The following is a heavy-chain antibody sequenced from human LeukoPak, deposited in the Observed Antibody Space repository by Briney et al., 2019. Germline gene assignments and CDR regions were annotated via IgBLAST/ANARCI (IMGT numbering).Heavy chain of an antibody. D-gene: IGHD6-19*01. CDR3: ARERDSSGWYASFDI. Sequence: GASVKVSCKASGGTFSSYAISWVRQAAGQGLEWMGRIIPILGIANYAQKFQGRVTITADKSTSTAYMELSSLRSEDTAVYYCARERDSSGWYASFDIWGQGTMVTVSS. CDR2: IIPILGIA. CDR1: GGTFSSYA. V-gene: IGHV1-69*04. J-gene: IGHJ3*02.